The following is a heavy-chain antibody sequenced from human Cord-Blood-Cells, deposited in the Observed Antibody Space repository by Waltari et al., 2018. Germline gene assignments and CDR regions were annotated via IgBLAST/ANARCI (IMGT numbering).Heavy chain of an antibody. J-gene: IGHJ4*02. V-gene: IGHV4-61*01. Sequence: QVQLQESGPGLVKPSETLSLTCTVSGGSVSSGSYYWSWIRQPPGKGLEWIGYIYYSGSTNYNPSLKSRVTISVDTSKNQFSLKLSSVTAADTAVYYCARDLGIRGDYWGQGTLVTVSS. CDR1: GGSVSSGSYY. CDR2: IYYSGST. CDR3: ARDLGIRGDY. D-gene: IGHD7-27*01.